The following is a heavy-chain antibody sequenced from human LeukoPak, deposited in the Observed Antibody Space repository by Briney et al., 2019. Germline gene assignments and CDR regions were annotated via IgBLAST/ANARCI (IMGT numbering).Heavy chain of an antibody. Sequence: SQTLSLTCAISGDSVSSNSAAWNWIRQSPSRGLEWLGRTYYKSKWYTDYAVSVKSRITINPDTSKNQFSLHLNSVTPEDTAVYYCARGLVYPNWFDPWGQGTLVTVSS. CDR3: ARGLVYPNWFDP. J-gene: IGHJ5*02. CDR1: GDSVSSNSAA. CDR2: TYYKSKWYT. V-gene: IGHV6-1*01. D-gene: IGHD2-8*01.